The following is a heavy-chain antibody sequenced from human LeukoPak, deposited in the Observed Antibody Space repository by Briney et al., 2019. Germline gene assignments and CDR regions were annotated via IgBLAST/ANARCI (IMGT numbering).Heavy chain of an antibody. D-gene: IGHD1-1*01. CDR1: GYTFTSYT. V-gene: IGHV7-4-1*02. CDR2: INTNTGNP. Sequence: GASVKVSCKACGYTFTSYTMNWVRQAPGQALEWMGSINTNTGNPTYAPGSTGLFVFSLDTSVSTAYMQISSRKTEDTAVYYCARVRAGTRKVSWFDPWGQGTPVTVSS. CDR3: ARVRAGTRKVSWFDP. J-gene: IGHJ5*02.